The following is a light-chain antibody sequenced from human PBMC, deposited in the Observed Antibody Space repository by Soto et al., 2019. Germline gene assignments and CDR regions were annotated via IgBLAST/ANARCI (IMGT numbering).Light chain of an antibody. V-gene: IGKV3-20*01. J-gene: IGKJ5*01. Sequence: IVLTQSPGTLSMSPGERATLSCTASQYVSSSYLAWYQQKPGQAPRVLVHGASTRATGIPDRFSGSGSGTDFTLSISRLEPEDFAVYYCQQYGSSPFTFGQGTRLEIK. CDR1: QYVSSSY. CDR3: QQYGSSPFT. CDR2: GAS.